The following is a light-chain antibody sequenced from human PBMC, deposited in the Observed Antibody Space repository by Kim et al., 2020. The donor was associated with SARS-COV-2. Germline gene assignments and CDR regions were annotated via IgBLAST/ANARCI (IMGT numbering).Light chain of an antibody. CDR2: AAS. CDR1: QGSSNY. J-gene: IGKJ1*01. CDR3: KKYNSAPCT. V-gene: IGKV1-27*01. Sequence: AAVGDRVTITCRASQGSSNYLAWYQQKPGKVPRLLIYAASTLQSGVPSRFSGSGSGTDFTLTISSLQPEDVATYYCKKYNSAPCTFGQGTKVDIK.